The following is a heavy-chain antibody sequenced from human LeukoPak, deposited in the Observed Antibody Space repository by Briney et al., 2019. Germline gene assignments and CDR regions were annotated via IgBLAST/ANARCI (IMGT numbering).Heavy chain of an antibody. V-gene: IGHV3-23*01. J-gene: IGHJ4*02. CDR2: ISGSGGST. D-gene: IGHD2-2*01. CDR3: ARTPFCRTSCYGNFDY. Sequence: GGSLRLSCAASGFTFSSYAMSWVRQAPGKGLEWVSAISGSGGSTTYADSVKGRFTISRDNAKNMLYPQMNSLRAEDTAVYYCARTPFCRTSCYGNFDYWGQGTLVTVSS. CDR1: GFTFSSYA.